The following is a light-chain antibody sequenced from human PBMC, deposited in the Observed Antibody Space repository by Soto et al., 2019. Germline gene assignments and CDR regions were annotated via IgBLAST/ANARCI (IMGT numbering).Light chain of an antibody. J-gene: IGLJ1*01. CDR1: SSDVGGYNH. CDR3: CSYAGSYTYV. CDR2: DVS. Sequence: QSALTQPRSVSGSPGQSVTISCTGTSSDVGGYNHVSWYQQYPGKAPKLMIYDVSKRPSGVPDRFSGSKSGNTASLTISGLQAEDEAYYYCCSYAGSYTYVFGTGTKVTVL. V-gene: IGLV2-11*01.